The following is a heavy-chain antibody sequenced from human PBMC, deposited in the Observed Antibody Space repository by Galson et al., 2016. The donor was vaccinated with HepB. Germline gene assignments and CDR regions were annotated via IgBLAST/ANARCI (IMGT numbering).Heavy chain of an antibody. J-gene: IGHJ3*01. Sequence: SLRLSCAASGFTFSSFAINWVRQAPGKGLEWVSGISGSGGTTYYADSVKGRFTISRDNSKNTLYLQMNSLRAEDTAVYYCAREGAFTYYDILTGYSPPDAFDVWGQGTMVTVSS. CDR1: GFTFSSFA. CDR2: ISGSGGTT. CDR3: AREGAFTYYDILTGYSPPDAFDV. V-gene: IGHV3-23*01. D-gene: IGHD3-9*01.